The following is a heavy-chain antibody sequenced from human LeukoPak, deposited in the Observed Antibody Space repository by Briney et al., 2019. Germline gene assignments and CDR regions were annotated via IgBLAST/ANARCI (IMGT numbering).Heavy chain of an antibody. D-gene: IGHD4-11*01. CDR2: ISGSGGGT. CDR1: GFTFSSYA. J-gene: IGHJ3*02. Sequence: PGGSLRLSCAASGFTFSSYAMSWVRQHPGKGLEWVSTISGSGGGTYYADSVRGRFTISRDNSKNTLYLQMNSLRAEDTAVYYCAKDMTNQDSHAFDIWGQGTMVTVSS. CDR3: AKDMTNQDSHAFDI. V-gene: IGHV3-23*01.